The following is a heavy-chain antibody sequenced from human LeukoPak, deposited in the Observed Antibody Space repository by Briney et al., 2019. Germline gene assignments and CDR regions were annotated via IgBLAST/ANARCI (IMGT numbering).Heavy chain of an antibody. CDR2: INPNSGGT. V-gene: IGHV1-2*02. Sequence: ASVKVSCKASGYTFTGYYMHWVRQAPGQGLEWMGWINPNSGGTSYAQNFQGRVTMTRDTSITTAYMELSRLRSDDTAAYYCARSRLDSGAYNIDYWGQGTLVTVSS. CDR1: GYTFTGYY. J-gene: IGHJ4*02. D-gene: IGHD3-22*01. CDR3: ARSRLDSGAYNIDY.